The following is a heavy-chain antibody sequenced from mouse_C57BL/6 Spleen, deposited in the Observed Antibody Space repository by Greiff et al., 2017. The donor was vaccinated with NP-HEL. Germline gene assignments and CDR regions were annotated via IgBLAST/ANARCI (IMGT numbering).Heavy chain of an antibody. CDR3: ARGYGSSYGYFDV. Sequence: VQLQQSGPGLVKPSQSLSLTCSVTGYSITSGYYWNWIRQFPGNKLEWMGYISYDGSNNYNPSLKNRISITRDTSKNQFFLKLNSVTTEDTATYYCARGYGSSYGYFDVWGTGTTVTVSS. CDR2: ISYDGSN. V-gene: IGHV3-6*01. J-gene: IGHJ1*03. CDR1: GYSITSGYY. D-gene: IGHD1-1*01.